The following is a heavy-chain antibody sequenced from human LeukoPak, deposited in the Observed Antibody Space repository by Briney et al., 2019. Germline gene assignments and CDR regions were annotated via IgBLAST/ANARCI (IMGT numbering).Heavy chain of an antibody. Sequence: PGGSLRLSCAASGFTFSSYAMHWVRQAPGKGLEWVAVISYDGSNKYYADSVKGRFTISRDNSKNTLYLQMNSLRAEDTAVYYCAKDGAIWYYYDSSGYYAPDYWGQGTLVTVSS. CDR3: AKDGAIWYYYDSSGYYAPDY. CDR2: ISYDGSNK. J-gene: IGHJ4*02. CDR1: GFTFSSYA. D-gene: IGHD3-22*01. V-gene: IGHV3-30*04.